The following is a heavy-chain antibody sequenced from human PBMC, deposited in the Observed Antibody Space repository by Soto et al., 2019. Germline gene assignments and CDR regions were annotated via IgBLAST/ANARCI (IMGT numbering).Heavy chain of an antibody. CDR3: ARELGSGGDV. CDR1: GFTFSSYG. Sequence: QVQLVESGGGVVQPGRSLRLSCAASGFTFSSYGMHWVRQAPGKGLDWVAVIWYDGSDKDYADSVKGRFTISRDNSKNTVYLQMNSLRAEDTAVYYCARELGSGGDVWGQGTTVTVSS. CDR2: IWYDGSDK. D-gene: IGHD2-15*01. V-gene: IGHV3-33*01. J-gene: IGHJ6*02.